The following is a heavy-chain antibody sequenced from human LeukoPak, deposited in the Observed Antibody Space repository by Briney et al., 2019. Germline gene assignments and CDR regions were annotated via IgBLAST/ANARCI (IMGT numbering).Heavy chain of an antibody. D-gene: IGHD3-10*01. CDR1: GYTFTGHY. CDR3: ARDLDNYYGSGSYY. Sequence: ASVKVSCKASGYTFTGHYMHWVRQAPGQGLEWMGWINPNRGGTNYAQKFQGRVTMTRDTSISTAYMELSRLRSDDTAVYYCARDLDNYYGSGSYYWGQGALVTVSS. J-gene: IGHJ4*02. CDR2: INPNRGGT. V-gene: IGHV1-2*02.